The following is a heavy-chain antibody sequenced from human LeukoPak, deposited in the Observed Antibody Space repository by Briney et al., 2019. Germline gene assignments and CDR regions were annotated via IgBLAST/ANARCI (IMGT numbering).Heavy chain of an antibody. D-gene: IGHD4-17*01. V-gene: IGHV3-30*18. Sequence: GGTLRLSCAASGFTFSSYGMHWVRQAPGKGLEWVAVISYDGSNKYYADSVKGRFTISRDNSKNTLYLQMNSLRAEDTAVYYCAKLDYGDYVGAFDIWGQGTMVTVSS. CDR2: ISYDGSNK. J-gene: IGHJ3*02. CDR1: GFTFSSYG. CDR3: AKLDYGDYVGAFDI.